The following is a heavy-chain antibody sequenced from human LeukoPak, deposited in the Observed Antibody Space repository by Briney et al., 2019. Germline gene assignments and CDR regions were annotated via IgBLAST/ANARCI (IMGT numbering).Heavy chain of an antibody. Sequence: GSLRLSCAASGFTFSSYSMNWVRQAPGKGLEWVSSISSSSSYIYYADSVKGRFTISRDNAKNSLYLQMNGLRAEDTAVYYCARDWSVADSYFDYWGQGTLVTVSS. CDR2: ISSSSSYI. V-gene: IGHV3-21*01. D-gene: IGHD2-15*01. J-gene: IGHJ4*02. CDR3: ARDWSVADSYFDY. CDR1: GFTFSSYS.